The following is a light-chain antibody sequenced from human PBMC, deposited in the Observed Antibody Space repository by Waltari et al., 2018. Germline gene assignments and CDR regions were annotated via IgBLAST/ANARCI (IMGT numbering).Light chain of an antibody. CDR2: QDS. CDR3: QAWDSSTAV. V-gene: IGLV3-1*01. CDR1: SLLHSAGKT. Sequence: PLSLSVTPGQPASISCTSSQSLLHSAGKTFLSWYLQTPGQSPVLVIYQDSKRPSGIPGRFSGSNSGNTATLTISGTQAMDEADYYCQAWDSSTAVFGGGTKLTVL. J-gene: IGLJ2*01.